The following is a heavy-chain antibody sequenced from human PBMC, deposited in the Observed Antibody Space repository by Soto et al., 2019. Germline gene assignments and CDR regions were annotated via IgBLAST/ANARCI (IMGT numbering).Heavy chain of an antibody. J-gene: IGHJ6*02. D-gene: IGHD3-9*01. CDR2: ISSSGSTI. CDR1: GFTFSDYY. Sequence: GGSLRLSCAASGFTFSDYYMSWIRQAPGKGLEWVSYISSSGSTIYYADSVEGRFTISRDNAKNSLYLQMNSLRAEDTAVYYCARGELNYDILTGYYIGYYYGMDVWGQGTTVTVSS. CDR3: ARGELNYDILTGYYIGYYYGMDV. V-gene: IGHV3-11*01.